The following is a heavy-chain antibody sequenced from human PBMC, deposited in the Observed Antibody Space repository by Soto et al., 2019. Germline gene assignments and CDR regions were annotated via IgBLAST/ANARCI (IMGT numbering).Heavy chain of an antibody. CDR2: IYTSGNT. Sequence: SETLSLTCTVSGDSISSYYWSWIRQPAGKGLEWIGRIYTSGNTQYNPSLWSRVTMSVDTSKNQLSLKLSSVTAADTAVYYCARGVTTRKPYYFDYWGQGTLVTVSS. D-gene: IGHD4-17*01. CDR1: GDSISSYY. CDR3: ARGVTTRKPYYFDY. V-gene: IGHV4-4*07. J-gene: IGHJ4*02.